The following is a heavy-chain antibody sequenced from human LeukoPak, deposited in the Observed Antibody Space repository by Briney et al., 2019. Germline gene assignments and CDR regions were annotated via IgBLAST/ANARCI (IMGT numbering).Heavy chain of an antibody. J-gene: IGHJ3*02. CDR2: INHSGST. V-gene: IGHV4-34*01. Sequence: SETLSLTCAVYGGSFSGYYWSWIRQPPGKGLEWIGEINHSGSTNYNPSLKSRVTISVDTSKNQFSLKLSSVTAADTAVYYCARGQYYYDSSGPYIWGQGTVVTVSS. CDR3: ARGQYYYDSSGPYI. CDR1: GGSFSGYY. D-gene: IGHD3-22*01.